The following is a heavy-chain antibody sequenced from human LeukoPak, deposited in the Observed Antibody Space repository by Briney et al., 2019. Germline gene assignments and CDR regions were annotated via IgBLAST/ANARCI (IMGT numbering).Heavy chain of an antibody. D-gene: IGHD4-17*01. J-gene: IGHJ4*02. CDR3: ARVMSTVTGSFDY. Sequence: PSGTLSLTCAVYGGSFSGYYWSWIRQPPGKGLEWIGEINHSGSTNYNPSLKSQVTISVATSTTNFTLKLSCVTAAVTAVYYCARVMSTVTGSFDYWGEATLVTVPS. V-gene: IGHV4-34*01. CDR2: INHSGST. CDR1: GGSFSGYY.